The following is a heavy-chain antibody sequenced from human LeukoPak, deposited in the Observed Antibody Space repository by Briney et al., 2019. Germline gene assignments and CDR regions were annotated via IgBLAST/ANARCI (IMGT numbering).Heavy chain of an antibody. Sequence: PGGSLRLSCAASGFTFSSYAMSWVRQAPGKGLEWVSVISGSGGNTYYADSVKGRFTISRDNSKNTPYLQLNSLRAEDTAVYYCAKDPYGDYDFDCWGQGTLVTVSS. V-gene: IGHV3-23*01. CDR2: ISGSGGNT. J-gene: IGHJ4*02. D-gene: IGHD4-17*01. CDR1: GFTFSSYA. CDR3: AKDPYGDYDFDC.